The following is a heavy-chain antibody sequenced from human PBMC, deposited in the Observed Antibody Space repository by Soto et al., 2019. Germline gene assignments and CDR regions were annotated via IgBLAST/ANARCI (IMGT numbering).Heavy chain of an antibody. J-gene: IGHJ4*02. CDR2: IYYSGST. D-gene: IGHD2-21*02. V-gene: IGHV4-59*01. Sequence: SETLSLTCTVSGGSISSYYWSWIRQPPGKGLEWIGYIYYSGSTNYNPSLKSRVTIPVDTSKNQFSLKLSSVTAADTAVYYCARVTVVTLKELYYFDYWGQGTLVTVSS. CDR3: ARVTVVTLKELYYFDY. CDR1: GGSISSYY.